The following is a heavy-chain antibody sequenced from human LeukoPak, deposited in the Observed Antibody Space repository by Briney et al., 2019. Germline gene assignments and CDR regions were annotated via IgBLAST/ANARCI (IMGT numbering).Heavy chain of an antibody. CDR1: GFTFSNNA. Sequence: GGSLRLSCAASGFTFSNNAMSWVRQAPGKGLEWVSATSTSGGSAYYADSVKGRFTISRDNSKNTLYLQMDSLRADDTAVYYCAKQLRGYSYGSLNYWGQGTLVTVSS. CDR2: TSTSGGSA. V-gene: IGHV3-23*01. D-gene: IGHD5-18*01. J-gene: IGHJ4*02. CDR3: AKQLRGYSYGSLNY.